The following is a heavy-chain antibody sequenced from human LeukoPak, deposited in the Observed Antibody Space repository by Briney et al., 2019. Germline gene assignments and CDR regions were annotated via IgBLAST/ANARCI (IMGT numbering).Heavy chain of an antibody. CDR2: IYTSGST. CDR3: ARLVGYCTNGVCYTRLNRNWFDP. D-gene: IGHD2-8*01. Sequence: SETLSLTCTVSGCSISSYYWSWIRQPPGKGLEWIGYIYTSGSTNYNPSLKSRVTISVDTSKNQFSLKLSSVPAADTAVYYCARLVGYCTNGVCYTRLNRNWFDPWGQGTLVTVSS. J-gene: IGHJ5*02. V-gene: IGHV4-4*09. CDR1: GCSISSYY.